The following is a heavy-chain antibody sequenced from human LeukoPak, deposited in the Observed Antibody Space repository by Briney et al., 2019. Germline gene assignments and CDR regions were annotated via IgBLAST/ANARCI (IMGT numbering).Heavy chain of an antibody. J-gene: IGHJ4*02. CDR3: ARDQYSYAHAAH. Sequence: PGGSLRLSCADSGFTVSSNYMSWVRQAPGEGLEWVSVIYSGGTTYYADSVKGRFTISRDNSKNTLHLQMNSLRAEDTAVYYCARDQYSYAHAAHWGQGTLVTVSS. CDR1: GFTVSSNY. V-gene: IGHV3-66*01. D-gene: IGHD5-18*01. CDR2: IYSGGTT.